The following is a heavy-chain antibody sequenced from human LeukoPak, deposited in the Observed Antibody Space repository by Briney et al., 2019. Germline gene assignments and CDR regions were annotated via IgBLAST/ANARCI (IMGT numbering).Heavy chain of an antibody. CDR1: GFTFSSYA. V-gene: IGHV3-23*01. CDR3: ARDLPVGATNWFDP. CDR2: ITGSGGNT. Sequence: PGGSLRLSCAATGFTFSSYAMSWVRQAPGKGLEWVSGITGSGGNTYYADSVKGRFTISRDNSKNTLYLQMNSLRAEDTAVYYCARDLPVGATNWFDPWGQGTLVTVSS. J-gene: IGHJ5*02. D-gene: IGHD1-26*01.